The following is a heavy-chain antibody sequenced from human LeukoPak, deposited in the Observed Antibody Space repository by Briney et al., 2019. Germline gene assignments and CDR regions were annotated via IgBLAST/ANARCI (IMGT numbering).Heavy chain of an antibody. Sequence: SVKVSCKASGGTFSSYAISWVRQAPGQGLEWMGGIIPIFGTANYAQKFQGRVTITADESTSTAYMELSSLRSEDTAVYYCASTNEYYYDGSGPPYAFDIWGQGTMVTVSS. J-gene: IGHJ3*02. CDR1: GGTFSSYA. CDR3: ASTNEYYYDGSGPPYAFDI. V-gene: IGHV1-69*13. D-gene: IGHD3-22*01. CDR2: IIPIFGTA.